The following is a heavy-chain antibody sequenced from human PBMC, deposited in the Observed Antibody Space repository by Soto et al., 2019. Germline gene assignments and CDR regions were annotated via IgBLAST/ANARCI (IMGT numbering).Heavy chain of an antibody. J-gene: IGHJ4*02. CDR3: TTTDDYDSPRTRWYFDY. Sequence: EVQLVESGGGLVKPGGSLRLSCAASGFTFSNAWMSWVRQAPGKGLEWVGRIKSKTDGGTTDYAAPVKGRFTISRDDSKNTLYLQMNSLNTEDTAVYYCTTTDDYDSPRTRWYFDYWGQGTLVTVSS. D-gene: IGHD3-3*01. V-gene: IGHV3-15*01. CDR2: IKSKTDGGTT. CDR1: GFTFSNAW.